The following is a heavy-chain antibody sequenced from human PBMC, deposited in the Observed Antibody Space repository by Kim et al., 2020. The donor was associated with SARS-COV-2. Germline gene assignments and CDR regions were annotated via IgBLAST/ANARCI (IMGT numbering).Heavy chain of an antibody. D-gene: IGHD3-10*01. CDR1: GFTFSSYS. CDR2: ISSSSSYI. Sequence: GGSLRLSCAASGFTFSSYSMNWVRQAPGKGLEWVSSISSSSSYIYYADSVKGRFTISRDNAKNSLYLQMNSLRAEDTAVYYCARDLALYYYGSGSYYKDYSGMDVWGQGTTVTVTS. CDR3: ARDLALYYYGSGSYYKDYSGMDV. V-gene: IGHV3-21*01. J-gene: IGHJ6*02.